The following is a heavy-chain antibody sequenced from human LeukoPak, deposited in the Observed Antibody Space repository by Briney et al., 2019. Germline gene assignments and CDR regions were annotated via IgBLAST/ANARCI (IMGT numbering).Heavy chain of an antibody. D-gene: IGHD5-12*01. CDR3: ARHVRPEGYPDAFDI. V-gene: IGHV4-39*01. CDR2: IYYSGST. Sequence: SETLSLTCTVSDGSISSSSYYWGWIRQPPGKGLEWIGSIYYSGSTYYNPSLKSRVTISVDTSKNQFSLKLSSVTAADTAVYYCARHVRPEGYPDAFDIWGQGTMVTVSS. CDR1: DGSISSSSYY. J-gene: IGHJ3*02.